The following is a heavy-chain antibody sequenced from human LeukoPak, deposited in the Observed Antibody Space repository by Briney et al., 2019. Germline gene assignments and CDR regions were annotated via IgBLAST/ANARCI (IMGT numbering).Heavy chain of an antibody. V-gene: IGHV3-23*01. D-gene: IGHD3-3*01. Sequence: GGSLRLSCAASGFTFSSYAMSWVRQAPGKGLEWVSAISGSGGSTYYADSVKGRFTISRDNSKNTLYLQMNSLRAEDTAVCYCAKGDSKTIFGVVIPFDYWGQGTLVTVSS. CDR2: ISGSGGST. J-gene: IGHJ4*02. CDR1: GFTFSSYA. CDR3: AKGDSKTIFGVVIPFDY.